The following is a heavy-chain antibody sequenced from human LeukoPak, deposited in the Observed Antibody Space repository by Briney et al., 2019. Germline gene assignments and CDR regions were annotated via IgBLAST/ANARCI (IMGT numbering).Heavy chain of an antibody. V-gene: IGHV1-2*02. CDR1: GYTFTGYY. D-gene: IGHD5/OR15-5a*01. CDR3: ASLRAGPFDY. J-gene: IGHJ4*02. Sequence: ASVKVSCKASGYTFTGYYMHWVRQAPGQGLEWLGWINPTSGGTNYAQKLQVRVTMTRDTSISTAYMELSRLRSDDTAVYYCASLRAGPFDYWAREPWSPSPQ. CDR2: INPTSGGT.